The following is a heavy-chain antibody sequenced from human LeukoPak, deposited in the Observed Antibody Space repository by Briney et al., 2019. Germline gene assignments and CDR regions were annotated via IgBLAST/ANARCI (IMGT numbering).Heavy chain of an antibody. Sequence: GGSLRLSCAASGFMLSTHDMHWVRQAPGKGLEWVAGMWHDGTREDYADSVKGRFTISRDLSKNTLNLQMNSLRVDDTAMFYCARDLSYGSLDFRGQGTLVTVSS. CDR1: GFMLSTHD. V-gene: IGHV3-33*01. J-gene: IGHJ4*02. CDR3: ARDLSYGSLDF. CDR2: MWHDGTRE. D-gene: IGHD1-26*01.